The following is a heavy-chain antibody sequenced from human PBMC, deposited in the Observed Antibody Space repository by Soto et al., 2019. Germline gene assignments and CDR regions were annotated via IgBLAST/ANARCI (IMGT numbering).Heavy chain of an antibody. CDR3: AKMSSSATFDY. Sequence: EVQLLESGGGLVQPGESLRLSCAASGFTFSSYAMSWVRQAPGKGLEGGSVISGSDDSTYYADSVKGRFTISIDNSKNTLYLQMNSLRAEDTAVYYSAKMSSSATFDYWGQGTLVTVSS. V-gene: IGHV3-23*01. CDR1: GFTFSSYA. J-gene: IGHJ4*02. CDR2: ISGSDDST. D-gene: IGHD6-6*01.